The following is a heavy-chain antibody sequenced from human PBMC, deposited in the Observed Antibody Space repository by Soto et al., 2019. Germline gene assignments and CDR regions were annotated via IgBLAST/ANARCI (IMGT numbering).Heavy chain of an antibody. J-gene: IGHJ6*02. V-gene: IGHV3-23*01. Sequence: GGSLRLSCAASGFTFGRYAMTWVRQAPGKGLEWVSSLSGSGSSTYYADSVKGRFTISRDNSKDMLHLQMHSLRAEDTAVYYCAKDPYSSSFRYGMDVWGQGTTVTVSS. CDR3: AKDPYSSSFRYGMDV. D-gene: IGHD6-6*01. CDR1: GFTFGRYA. CDR2: LSGSGSST.